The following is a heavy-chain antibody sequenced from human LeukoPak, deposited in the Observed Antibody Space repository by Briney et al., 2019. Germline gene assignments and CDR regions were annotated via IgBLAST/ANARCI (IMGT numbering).Heavy chain of an antibody. Sequence: SETLSLTCTVSGGSISSGGYYWSWIRQHPGKGLEWIGYIYYGGSTYYNPSLKSRVTISVDTSKNQFSLKLSSVTAADTAVYYCARGPSGGGIAAAATRDSWFDPWGQGTLVTVSS. CDR2: IYYGGST. J-gene: IGHJ5*02. D-gene: IGHD6-13*01. CDR3: ARGPSGGGIAAAATRDSWFDP. V-gene: IGHV4-31*03. CDR1: GGSISSGGYY.